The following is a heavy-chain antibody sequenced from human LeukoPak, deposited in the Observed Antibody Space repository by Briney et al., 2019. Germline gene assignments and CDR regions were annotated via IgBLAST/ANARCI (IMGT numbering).Heavy chain of an antibody. V-gene: IGHV3-23*01. CDR1: GFTFSSYA. D-gene: IGHD6-13*01. CDR3: AKDTDSSWYPGLGAFDI. J-gene: IGHJ3*02. CDR2: ISGSGGST. Sequence: QPGGSLRLSCAASGFTFSSYAMSWVRQAPGKGLEWVSAISGSGGSTYYADSVKGRFTISRDNSENTLYLQMNSLRAEDTAVYYCAKDTDSSWYPGLGAFDIWGQGTMVTVSS.